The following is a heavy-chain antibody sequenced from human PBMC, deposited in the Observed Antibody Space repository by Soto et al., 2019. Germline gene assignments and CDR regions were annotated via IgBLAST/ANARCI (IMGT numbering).Heavy chain of an antibody. V-gene: IGHV4-39*01. CDR1: GCSISSSSYY. D-gene: IGHD6-19*01. J-gene: IGHJ6*03. CDR3: ARLAYSSGWSYYYYYYMDV. Sequence: PSETLSLTCTFSGCSISSSSYYLGWIRQPPGKGLEWIGSIYYSGSTYYNPSLKSRVTISVDTSKNQFSLKLSSVTAADTAVYYCARLAYSSGWSYYYYYYMDVWGKGTTVTVSS. CDR2: IYYSGST.